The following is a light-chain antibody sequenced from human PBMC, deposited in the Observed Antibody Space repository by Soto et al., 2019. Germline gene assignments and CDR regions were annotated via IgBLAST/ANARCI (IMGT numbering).Light chain of an antibody. CDR1: QSLVHSDGDTY. CDR3: MQGLHWPYT. V-gene: IGKV2-30*02. J-gene: IGKJ2*01. CDR2: KVS. Sequence: DVVMTQSPLSLSVTLGQPASISCRSTQSLVHSDGDTYLNWFQQRPGQSPRRLIYKVSNRDSGVPDRFSGSGSGTDFTLKISRVEAEDVGIYYCMQGLHWPYTVGQGTKLEIK.